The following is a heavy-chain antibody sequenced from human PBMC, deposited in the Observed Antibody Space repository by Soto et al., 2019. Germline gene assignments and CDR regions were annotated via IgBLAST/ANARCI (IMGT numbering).Heavy chain of an antibody. CDR2: IYSGGNT. CDR3: ARDGGEGTLDY. CDR1: GFTVSSNY. V-gene: IGHV3-66*01. Sequence: EVQLVESGGGLVQPGGSLRLSCAVSGFTVSSNYMNWVRQAPGKGLEWVSLIYSGGNTYYADSVKGRFTISRDNSRNTLYLQMNSLRAEDTAVYYCARDGGEGTLDYWGQGTLVTVSS. D-gene: IGHD3-10*01. J-gene: IGHJ4*02.